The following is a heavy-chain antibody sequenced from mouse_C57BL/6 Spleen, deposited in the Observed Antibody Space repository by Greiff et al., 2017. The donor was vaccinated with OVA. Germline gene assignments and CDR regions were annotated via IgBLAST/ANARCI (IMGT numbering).Heavy chain of an antibody. J-gene: IGHJ2*01. CDR2: IYPGDGDT. V-gene: IGHV1-82*01. D-gene: IGHD2-5*01. Sequence: VQLQQSGPELVKPGASVKISCKASGYAFSSSWMNWVKQRPGKGLEWIGRIYPGDGDTNYNGKFKGKATLTADKSSSTAYMQLSSLTSEDSAVYFCAREKDSNYVFLFVYWGQGTTLTVSS. CDR3: AREKDSNYVFLFVY. CDR1: GYAFSSSW.